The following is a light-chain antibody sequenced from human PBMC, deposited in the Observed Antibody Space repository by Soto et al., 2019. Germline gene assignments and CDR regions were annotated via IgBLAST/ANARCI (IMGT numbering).Light chain of an antibody. CDR1: SSDVGGYNY. CDR3: SSYTSSSTYVV. Sequence: QSALTQPASVSGSPGQSITISCTGTSSDVGGYNYVSWYQQHPGKAPKLMIYDVSNRPSGVSNSFSGSKTGNTASLTISGLQAEDEGDYYCSSYTSSSTYVVFGGGTQLTVL. V-gene: IGLV2-14*01. CDR2: DVS. J-gene: IGLJ2*01.